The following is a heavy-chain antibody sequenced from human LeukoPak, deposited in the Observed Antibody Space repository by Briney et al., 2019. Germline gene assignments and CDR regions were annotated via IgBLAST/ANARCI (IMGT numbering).Heavy chain of an antibody. CDR3: ARQRRAECGTAPTFDY. D-gene: IGHD2-21*01. CDR2: INYSGST. V-gene: IGHV4-39*01. J-gene: IGHJ4*02. Sequence: SETLSLTCTVSGGSIITTNYYWGWIRQPPGKGLEWIGSINYSGSTHYNPSLKSRVTIFVDTSKNQFSLKLSSVTAADTAVYYCARQRRAECGTAPTFDYWGQGTLVTVSS. CDR1: GGSIITTNYY.